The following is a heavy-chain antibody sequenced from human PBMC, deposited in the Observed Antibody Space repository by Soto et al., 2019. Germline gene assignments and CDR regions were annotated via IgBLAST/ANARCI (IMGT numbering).Heavy chain of an antibody. J-gene: IGHJ4*02. D-gene: IGHD3-9*01. CDR3: ARQSYDILTGYYTPHGFDY. Sequence: GESLKISCKGSGYSFTSYWIGWVRQMPGKGLEWMGIIYPGDSDTRYSPSFQGQVTISADKSISTAYLQWSSLKASDTAMYYCARQSYDILTGYYTPHGFDYWGQGTLVTVSS. V-gene: IGHV5-51*01. CDR1: GYSFTSYW. CDR2: IYPGDSDT.